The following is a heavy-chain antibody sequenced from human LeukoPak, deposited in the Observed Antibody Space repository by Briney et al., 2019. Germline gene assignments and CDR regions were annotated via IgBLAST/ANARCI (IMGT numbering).Heavy chain of an antibody. CDR1: GGSISGSSYY. Sequence: SETLSLTCTVSGGSISGSSYYWGWIRQPPGKGLEWIGSIYYSGSTYYNPALKSRVTISVDTSKNQFSLKLSSVTAADTAVYYCARGVPGIAVADLGNWFDPWGQGTLVTVSS. V-gene: IGHV4-39*07. J-gene: IGHJ5*02. CDR3: ARGVPGIAVADLGNWFDP. D-gene: IGHD6-19*01. CDR2: IYYSGST.